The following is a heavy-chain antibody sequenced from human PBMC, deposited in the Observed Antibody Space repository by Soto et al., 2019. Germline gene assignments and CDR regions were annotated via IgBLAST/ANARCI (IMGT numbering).Heavy chain of an antibody. CDR2: IAYDGSNK. CDR1: GFSISRSA. J-gene: IGHJ5*02. CDR3: ARDLHAGDDYVNWFAP. Sequence: QVQLVESGGGVVQPGGSLRLSCAASGFSISRSAMHWVRQAPGKGLEWVAVIAYDGSNKWYGDSAKGRFTTSRENSKNTLYLQMGSLSGEDTAVYYSARDLHAGDDYVNWFAPWGQGTLVTVSS. D-gene: IGHD3-16*01. V-gene: IGHV3-30-3*01.